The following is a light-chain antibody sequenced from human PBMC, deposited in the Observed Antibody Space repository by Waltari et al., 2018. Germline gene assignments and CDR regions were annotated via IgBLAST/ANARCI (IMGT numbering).Light chain of an antibody. CDR2: ANY. CDR3: ATWDDSLSGRV. CDR1: TSNIGPNT. V-gene: IGLV1-44*01. Sequence: QSVLTQPPSTSGPPGQRVTISCSGSTSNIGPNTVTWYQLLPGTAPKTVIFANYHRPSGVPDRFSASKSGTSASLVISGLQSEDEADYFCATWDDSLSGRVFGGGTKVTVL. J-gene: IGLJ2*01.